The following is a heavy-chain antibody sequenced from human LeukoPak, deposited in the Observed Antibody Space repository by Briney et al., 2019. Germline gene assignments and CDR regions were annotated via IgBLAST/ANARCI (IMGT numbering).Heavy chain of an antibody. CDR1: GYIFTAHG. CDR3: ARAMTTVNYYFDY. J-gene: IGHJ4*02. D-gene: IGHD4-17*01. CDR2: IIPIFGTA. Sequence: GASVKVSCKASGYIFTAHGISWVRQAPGQGLEWMGGIIPIFGTANYAQKFQGRVTITADKSTSTAYMELSSLRSEDTAVYYCARAMTTVNYYFDYWGQGTLVTVSS. V-gene: IGHV1-69*06.